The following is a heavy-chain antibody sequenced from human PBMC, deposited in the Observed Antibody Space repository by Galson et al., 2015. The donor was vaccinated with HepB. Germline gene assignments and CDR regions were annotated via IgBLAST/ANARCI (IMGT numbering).Heavy chain of an antibody. J-gene: IGHJ5*02. D-gene: IGHD2-2*03. CDR2: IRSKAYGGTT. CDR1: GFTFGDYA. Sequence: SLRLSCAASGFTFGDYAISWFRRAPGKGLEWVGFIRSKAYGGTTEYAASVKGRFTISRDDSKSIAYLQMNSLKTEDTAVYYCTRDLGYCSSTSCYLLGQFDPWGQVTLVTVSS. CDR3: TRDLGYCSSTSCYLLGQFDP. V-gene: IGHV3-49*03.